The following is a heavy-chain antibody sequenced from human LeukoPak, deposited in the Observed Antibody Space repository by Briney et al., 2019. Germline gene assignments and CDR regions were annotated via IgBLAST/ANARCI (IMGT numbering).Heavy chain of an antibody. D-gene: IGHD2-2*01. CDR2: INPSGGST. Sequence: GASVKVSCKASGYTFTSYYMHWVRQAPGQGLEWMGIINPSGGSTSYAQKFQGRVTMTRDTPISTAYMELSRLRSDDTAVYYCARDYCSSTSCLFDYWGQGTLVTVSS. CDR1: GYTFTSYY. J-gene: IGHJ4*02. V-gene: IGHV1-46*01. CDR3: ARDYCSSTSCLFDY.